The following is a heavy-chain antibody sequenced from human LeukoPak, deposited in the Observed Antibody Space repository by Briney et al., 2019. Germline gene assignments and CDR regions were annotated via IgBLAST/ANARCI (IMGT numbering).Heavy chain of an antibody. CDR2: IYSSGST. Sequence: SETLSLTCTVSGGSLSSYYWSWVRQPAGKGLEWIGRIYSSGSTNYNPSLTSRVSMSVDTSKNQFSLQLNSVTAADTAVYYWARNLCTTANCYLETVDVLYIWGQGTMVAVSS. D-gene: IGHD2-2*01. CDR3: ARNLCTTANCYLETVDVLYI. V-gene: IGHV4-4*07. J-gene: IGHJ3*02. CDR1: GGSLSSYY.